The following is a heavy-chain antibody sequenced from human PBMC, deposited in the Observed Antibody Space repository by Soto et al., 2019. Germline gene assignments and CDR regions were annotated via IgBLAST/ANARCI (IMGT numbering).Heavy chain of an antibody. Sequence: AGSLRLSCAASGFTFSSYGMHWVRQAPGKGLEWVAVIWYDGSNKYYADSVKGRFTISRDNSKNTLYLQMNSLRAEDTAVYYCARERFTVTVYYYGMDVWGQGPTVTVSS. V-gene: IGHV3-33*01. CDR2: IWYDGSNK. CDR3: ARERFTVTVYYYGMDV. D-gene: IGHD4-4*01. CDR1: GFTFSSYG. J-gene: IGHJ6*02.